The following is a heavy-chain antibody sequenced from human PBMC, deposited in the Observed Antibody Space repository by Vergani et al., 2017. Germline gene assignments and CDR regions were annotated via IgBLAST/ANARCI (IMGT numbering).Heavy chain of an antibody. CDR1: GYTFTSYY. J-gene: IGHJ6*04. D-gene: IGHD3-10*01. V-gene: IGHV1-46*01. CDR3: ARGPYYYGSGSYLPLDV. Sequence: QVQLVQSGAEVKKPGASVKVSCKASGYTFTSYYMHWVRQAPGQGLEWMGIINPSGGSTSYAQKFQGRVTMTRDTSTSTVYMELNSLRAEDTAVYYCARGPYYYGSGSYLPLDVWGKGTTVTVSS. CDR2: INPSGGST.